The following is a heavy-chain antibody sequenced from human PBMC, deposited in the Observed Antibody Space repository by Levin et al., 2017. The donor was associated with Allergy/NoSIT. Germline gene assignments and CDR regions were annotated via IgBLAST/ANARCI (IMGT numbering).Heavy chain of an antibody. CDR2: ISGSGGST. J-gene: IGHJ4*02. D-gene: IGHD3-9*01. CDR3: AADLLRYFDWLPPDY. Sequence: GGSLRLSCAASGFTFSSYAMSWVRQAPGKGLEWVSAISGSGGSTYYADSVKGRFTISRDNSKNTLYLQMNSLRAEDTAVYYCAADLLRYFDWLPPDYWGQGTLVTVSS. CDR1: GFTFSSYA. V-gene: IGHV3-23*01.